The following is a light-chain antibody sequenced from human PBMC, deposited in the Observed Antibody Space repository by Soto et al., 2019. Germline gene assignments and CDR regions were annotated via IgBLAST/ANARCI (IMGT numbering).Light chain of an antibody. V-gene: IGKV3-20*01. CDR2: GPS. J-gene: IGKJ2*01. Sequence: DIVLTQSPGTLSLSPGERVTLSCRASQSVRSSYLAWYQQKPGQPPRLLVYGPSNRATGIPDRFSGIGSGTDFTLTSSRLEPEDFAVYYCKQYGNAPPYTFGQGTKLDI. CDR3: KQYGNAPPYT. CDR1: QSVRSSY.